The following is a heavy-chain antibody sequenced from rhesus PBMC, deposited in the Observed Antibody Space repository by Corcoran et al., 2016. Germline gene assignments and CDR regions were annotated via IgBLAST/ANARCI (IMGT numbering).Heavy chain of an antibody. Sequence: QVQLQESGPGLVKPSETLSLTCAVSGGSISSNYWSWIRQSPGKGLEWIGYIYGGSVVNRDNPAPKSRVTTATDTSKNQCSLELSSVTAADTAGYYCARVGDYSGSYYPSDYWGQGLRVTVPS. J-gene: IGHJ3*01. D-gene: IGHD3-16*01. CDR1: GGSISSNY. CDR3: ARVGDYSGSYYPSDY. V-gene: IGHV4-147*01. CDR2: IYGGSVVN.